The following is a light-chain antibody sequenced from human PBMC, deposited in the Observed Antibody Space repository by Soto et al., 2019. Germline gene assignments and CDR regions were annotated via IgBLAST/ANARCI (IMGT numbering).Light chain of an antibody. V-gene: IGKV1-39*01. CDR2: AAS. Sequence: DIQMTQSPSSLSASVGDRVTITCRASQSISSYLNWYQQKPGKAPKLLIYAASSLQSGVPSRFSGSGSGTDFTLTSSSLQPEDFATYYWQQSYSTPPITVGQGTRLEIK. J-gene: IGKJ5*01. CDR1: QSISSY. CDR3: QQSYSTPPIT.